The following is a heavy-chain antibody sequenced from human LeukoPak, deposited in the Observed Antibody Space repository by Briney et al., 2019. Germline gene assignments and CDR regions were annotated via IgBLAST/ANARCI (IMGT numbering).Heavy chain of an antibody. CDR1: GYSFTSSW. J-gene: IGHJ4*02. V-gene: IGHV5-51*01. CDR3: ARYTDHYYFDY. Sequence: GESLKISCKGSGYSFTSSWIGWVRQMPGKGXEWMGIIYPGDSDTRYRPSFQGQVTISADKSISTAYLQWSSLNTSDTAMYYCARYTDHYYFDYWGQGTLVTVSS. CDR2: IYPGDSDT. D-gene: IGHD1-1*01.